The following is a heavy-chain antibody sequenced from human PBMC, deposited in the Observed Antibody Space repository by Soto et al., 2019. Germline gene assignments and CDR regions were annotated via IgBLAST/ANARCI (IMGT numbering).Heavy chain of an antibody. D-gene: IGHD2-15*01. J-gene: IGHJ6*02. CDR2: ISSSSSYI. CDR1: GFTFSSYS. Sequence: GSLRISCAASGFTFSSYSMNWVRQAPGKGLEWVSSISSSSSYIYYADSVKGRFTISRDNAKNSLYLQMNSLRAEDTAVYYCARDAGYCSGGSCYRRYYYYGMDVWGQGTTVTV. CDR3: ARDAGYCSGGSCYRRYYYYGMDV. V-gene: IGHV3-21*01.